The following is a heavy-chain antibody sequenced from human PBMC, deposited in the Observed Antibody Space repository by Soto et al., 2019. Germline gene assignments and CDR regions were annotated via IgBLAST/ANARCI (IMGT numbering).Heavy chain of an antibody. V-gene: IGHV3-72*01. CDR2: SKNKADSYTT. D-gene: IGHD3-10*01. J-gene: IGHJ4*02. Sequence: EVQLVESGGGLVQPGGSLRLSCAASGFTFSDHYMDWVRQAPGKGLEWVGRSKNKADSYTTEYAASVKGRFTISRDGLKNSLFLQMNCLKTEDTAVYYCTVWGSGNDFGAAWGLGILVTVSS. CDR1: GFTFSDHY. CDR3: TVWGSGNDFGAA.